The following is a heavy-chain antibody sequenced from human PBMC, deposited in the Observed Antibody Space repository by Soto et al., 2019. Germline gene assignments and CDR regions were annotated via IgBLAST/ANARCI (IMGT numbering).Heavy chain of an antibody. CDR2: INPILGTA. J-gene: IGHJ4*01. Sequence: SVKVSCKASGVTNSNSAISWVRQAPGQGLEWMGGINPILGTADYGHKFQGRVTITADESTTTVYMQLGSLRFEDTALYYCARGGVDVVATSAFDSWGHGTLVTVSS. D-gene: IGHD5-12*01. CDR3: ARGGVDVVATSAFDS. V-gene: IGHV1-69*13. CDR1: GVTNSNSA.